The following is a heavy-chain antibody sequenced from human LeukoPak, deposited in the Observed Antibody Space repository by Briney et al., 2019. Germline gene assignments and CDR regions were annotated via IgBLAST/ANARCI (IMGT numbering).Heavy chain of an antibody. J-gene: IGHJ4*02. CDR2: INTNTGNQ. CDR1: GYTFTSYA. D-gene: IGHD5-12*01. V-gene: IGHV7-4-1*02. Sequence: GASVKVSCKASGYTFTSYAMNWVRQAPGQGLEWMGWINTNTGNQTYAQGFTGRFVFSLDTSVSTAYLQISSLRAEDTAVYYCARVLSGYDTPVDYWGQGTLVTVSS. CDR3: ARVLSGYDTPVDY.